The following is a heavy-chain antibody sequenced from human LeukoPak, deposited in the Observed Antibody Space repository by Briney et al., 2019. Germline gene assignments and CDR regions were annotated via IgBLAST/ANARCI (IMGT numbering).Heavy chain of an antibody. CDR3: ARALDTAMVTDSD. V-gene: IGHV4-38-2*02. D-gene: IGHD5-18*01. CDR2: IYHSGST. CDR1: GYSISSGYY. Sequence: KPSETLSLTCTVSGYSISSGYYWGWIRQPPGKGLEWIGSIYHSGSTYYNPSLKSRVTISVDTSKNQFSLKLSSVTAADTAVYYCARALDTAMVTDSDWGQGTLVTVSS. J-gene: IGHJ4*02.